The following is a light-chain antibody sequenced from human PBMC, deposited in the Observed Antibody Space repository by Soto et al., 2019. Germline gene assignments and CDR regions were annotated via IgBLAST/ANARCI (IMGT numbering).Light chain of an antibody. CDR2: EVT. V-gene: IGLV2-8*01. CDR3: SSYAGSNNFI. CDR1: SSDVGAYDY. J-gene: IGLJ1*01. Sequence: QSALTQPPSASGSPGQSVTISCTGTSSDVGAYDYVSWFQQHPGKAPKLVIYEVTKRPSGVPDRFSGPKSGNTASLTVSGLQAEDEADYYCSSYAGSNNFIFGTGTKVTVL.